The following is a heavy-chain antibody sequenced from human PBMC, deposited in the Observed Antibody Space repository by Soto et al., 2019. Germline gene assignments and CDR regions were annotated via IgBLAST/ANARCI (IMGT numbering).Heavy chain of an antibody. V-gene: IGHV4-30-2*06. CDR1: GGTITSGRSS. CDR3: VRESVASGPNYFDT. CDR2: IYHSGST. J-gene: IGHJ5*02. D-gene: IGHD6-6*01. Sequence: SKTLYLTCAFSGGTITSGRSSWNWIRQSPGKGLEWIAYIYHSGSTYYNPSLKSRVTISVDRSENQFSLKLTSVTAADTAVYYCVRESVASGPNYFDTWGPGTLVTVSS.